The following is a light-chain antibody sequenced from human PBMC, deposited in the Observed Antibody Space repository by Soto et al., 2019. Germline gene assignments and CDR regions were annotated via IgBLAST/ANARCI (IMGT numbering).Light chain of an antibody. CDR2: GAS. CDR1: QTVGSN. Sequence: EIVLTQSPDTLSVSPGERATLSCRASQTVGSNLAWYQQKPGQAPRLLIYGASTRASDTPARFSGSGSVTEFALTISSLRSEDFAVYYCQQYNNWPITFGQGTRLEIK. CDR3: QQYNNWPIT. J-gene: IGKJ5*01. V-gene: IGKV3D-15*01.